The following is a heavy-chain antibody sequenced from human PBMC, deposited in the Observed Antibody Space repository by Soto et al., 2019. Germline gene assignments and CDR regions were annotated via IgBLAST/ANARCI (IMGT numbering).Heavy chain of an antibody. D-gene: IGHD3-10*01. CDR2: ISHSGRT. Sequence: ETLSLSCPVSGGSLRSGTYYWSWIRQPPGKGLEWIGYISHSGRTNYDPSLKSRLTMSVDTSQNQFSLQLNSVTAADTAVYYCSYGSSFDYWGQGTLVTVYS. J-gene: IGHJ4*02. CDR1: GGSLRSGTYY. CDR3: SYGSSFDY. V-gene: IGHV4-61*01.